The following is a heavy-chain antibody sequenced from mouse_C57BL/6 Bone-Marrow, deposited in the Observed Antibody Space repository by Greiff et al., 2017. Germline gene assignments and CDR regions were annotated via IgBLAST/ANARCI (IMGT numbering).Heavy chain of an antibody. V-gene: IGHV1-69*01. D-gene: IGHD2-3*01. CDR1: GYTFTSYW. CDR3: AREADGYLYWYFDV. Sequence: QVQLQQPGAELVMPGASVKLSCKASGYTFTSYWMHWVKQRPGQGLEWIGEIDPSDSYTNYNQKFKGKSTLTVDKSSSTAYMQLSSLTSEDSAVXYCAREADGYLYWYFDVWGTGTTVTVSS. J-gene: IGHJ1*03. CDR2: IDPSDSYT.